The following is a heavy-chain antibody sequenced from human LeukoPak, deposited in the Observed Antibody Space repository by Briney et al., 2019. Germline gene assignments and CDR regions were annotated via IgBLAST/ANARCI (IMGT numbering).Heavy chain of an antibody. V-gene: IGHV1-69*13. Sequence: SVKVSCKASGGTFSSYAISWVRQAPGQGLEWMGGIIPIFGTANYAQKFQGRVTITADESTSTAYMELSSLRSEDTAVYYCARDFRHKGLPDYWGQGTLVTVSS. CDR1: GGTFSSYA. CDR2: IIPIFGTA. J-gene: IGHJ4*02. CDR3: ARDFRHKGLPDY.